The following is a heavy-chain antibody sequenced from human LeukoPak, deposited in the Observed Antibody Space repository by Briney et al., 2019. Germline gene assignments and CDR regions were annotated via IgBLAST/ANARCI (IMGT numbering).Heavy chain of an antibody. V-gene: IGHV4-59*01. CDR3: ATGVGARSRLDP. J-gene: IGHJ5*02. CDR2: IYNSGST. CDR1: GGSISTYY. Sequence: ETLSLTCTVSGGSISTYYWSWIRKPPGKGLEWIGHIYNSGSTNYSPSLKSRVTISVDTSKNQFSLKLSSVTAADTAVYYCATGVGARSRLDPWGQGTLVTVSS. D-gene: IGHD1-26*01.